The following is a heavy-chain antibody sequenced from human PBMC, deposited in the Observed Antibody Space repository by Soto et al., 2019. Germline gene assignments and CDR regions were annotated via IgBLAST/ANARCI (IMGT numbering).Heavy chain of an antibody. J-gene: IGHJ6*02. CDR1: GYRFSTHA. CDR2: LNGRTGHT. V-gene: IGHV1-3*01. CDR3: ARGKGMEENYYYHGLDI. D-gene: IGHD1-1*01. Sequence: ASVKVFCKASGYRFSTHAMHWVRQAPGQSLEWMGWLNGRTGHTKNSQRFQGRVNITRDTSASTAYMEPSSMRPEDTAVYYCARGKGMEENYYYHGLDIWGQGNTVTASS.